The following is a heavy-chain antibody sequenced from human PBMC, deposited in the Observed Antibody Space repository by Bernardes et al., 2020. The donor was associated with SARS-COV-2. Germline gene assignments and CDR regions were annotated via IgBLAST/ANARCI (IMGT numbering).Heavy chain of an antibody. Sequence: SETLSLTCTVSGGSISSGGYYWSWIRQHPGKGLEWIGYIYYSGSTYYNPSLKSRVTISVDTSKNQFSLKLSSVTAADTAVYYCARGLVVVTFNWFDPWGQGTLVTVSS. CDR1: GGSISSGGYY. J-gene: IGHJ5*02. D-gene: IGHD3-22*01. CDR2: IYYSGST. CDR3: ARGLVVVTFNWFDP. V-gene: IGHV4-31*03.